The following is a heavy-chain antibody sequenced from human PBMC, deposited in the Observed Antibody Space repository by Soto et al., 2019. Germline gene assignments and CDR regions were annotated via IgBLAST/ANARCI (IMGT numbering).Heavy chain of an antibody. CDR2: IYYSGST. J-gene: IGHJ4*02. Sequence: QVQLQESGPGLVKPSQTLSLTCTVSGGSISSGGYYWSWIRQHPGKGLEWIGYIYYSGSTYSNPSLKSRVTISVDTSKNQFSLKLSSVTAADTAVYYCARLGYSYGYPLFDYWGQGTLVTVSS. CDR3: ARLGYSYGYPLFDY. D-gene: IGHD5-18*01. V-gene: IGHV4-31*03. CDR1: GGSISSGGYY.